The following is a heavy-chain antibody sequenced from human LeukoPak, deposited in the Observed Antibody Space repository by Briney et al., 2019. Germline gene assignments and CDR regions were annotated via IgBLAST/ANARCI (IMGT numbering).Heavy chain of an antibody. CDR3: ARDTDRRSSPGSWFDP. V-gene: IGHV4-59*11. CDR1: GGSITSHS. Sequence: SETPSLTCTVSGGSITSHSWSWIRQPPGKGLEWIGYIFYSGHTNYNPSLRSRVTISVDTSKTQFSLRLSSVTAADTAVYYCARDTDRRSSPGSWFDPWGQGTLVTVSS. J-gene: IGHJ5*02. CDR2: IFYSGHT. D-gene: IGHD2-15*01.